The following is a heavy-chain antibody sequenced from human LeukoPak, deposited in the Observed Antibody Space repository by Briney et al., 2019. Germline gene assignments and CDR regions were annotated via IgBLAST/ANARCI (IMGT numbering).Heavy chain of an antibody. CDR1: GGSISSSSYY. D-gene: IGHD3-3*01. Sequence: SETLSLTCTVSGGSISSSSYYWGWIRQPPGKGLEWIGSIYYSGSTYYNPSLKSRVTISVDTSKNQFSLKLSSVTAADTAVYYCARDPSYDFWSGPYYYYMDVWGKGTTVTVSS. V-gene: IGHV4-39*02. J-gene: IGHJ6*03. CDR3: ARDPSYDFWSGPYYYYMDV. CDR2: IYYSGST.